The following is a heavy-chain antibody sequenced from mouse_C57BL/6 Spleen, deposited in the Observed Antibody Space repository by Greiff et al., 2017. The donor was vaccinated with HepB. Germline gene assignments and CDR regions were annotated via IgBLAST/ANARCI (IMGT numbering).Heavy chain of an antibody. J-gene: IGHJ3*01. CDR3: ARSQTAQAVWFAY. CDR1: GYAFSSSW. D-gene: IGHD3-2*02. Sequence: VQLQQSGPELVKPGASVKISCKASGYAFSSSWMNWVKQRPGKGLEWIGRIYPGDGDTNYNGKFKGKATLTADKSSSTAYTQLSSLTSEDSAVYFCARSQTAQAVWFAYWGQGTLVTVSA. V-gene: IGHV1-82*01. CDR2: IYPGDGDT.